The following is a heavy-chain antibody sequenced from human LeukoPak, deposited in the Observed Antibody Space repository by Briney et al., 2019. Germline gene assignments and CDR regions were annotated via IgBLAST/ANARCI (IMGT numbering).Heavy chain of an antibody. J-gene: IGHJ6*03. Sequence: GASVKVSCEASGYTFTSYDINWVRQATGQGLEWMGWMNPNSGNTGYAQKFQGRVTITRNTSISTAYMELSSLRSEDTAVYYCARGPLPAGENYYYMDVWGKGTTVTVSS. CDR1: GYTFTSYD. CDR2: MNPNSGNT. V-gene: IGHV1-8*03. D-gene: IGHD1-14*01. CDR3: ARGPLPAGENYYYMDV.